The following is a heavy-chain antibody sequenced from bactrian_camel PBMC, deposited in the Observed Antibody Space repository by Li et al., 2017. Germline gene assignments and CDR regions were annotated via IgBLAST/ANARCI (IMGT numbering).Heavy chain of an antibody. Sequence: HVQLVESGGGSVQAGGSMRISCAVSGYTYSDFCVGWFRQAPGKERERVATWHTGDGTPYYADSVKGRFTVSQDYVKNTVYLEMNSLKPEDTGMYYCAARRAPGYCNRGLGTDFDVWGQGTQVTVS. V-gene: IGHV3S1*01. J-gene: IGHJ6*01. CDR1: GYTYSDFC. CDR2: WHTGDGTP. CDR3: AARRAPGYCNRGLGTDFDV. D-gene: IGHD1*01.